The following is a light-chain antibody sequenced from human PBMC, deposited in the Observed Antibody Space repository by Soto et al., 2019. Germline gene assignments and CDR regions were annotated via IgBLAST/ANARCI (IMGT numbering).Light chain of an antibody. CDR2: DAS. J-gene: IGKJ3*01. CDR1: QSISSW. V-gene: IGKV1-5*01. CDR3: QQYNSYPFT. Sequence: DIQMTQSPSTLSASVGDRVTITCRASQSISSWLAWYQQKPGKAPKLLIYDASSLESGVPSRFSGSGSGTEFTLTISSLQPDDFATDYCQQYNSYPFTVGPGTKVDIK.